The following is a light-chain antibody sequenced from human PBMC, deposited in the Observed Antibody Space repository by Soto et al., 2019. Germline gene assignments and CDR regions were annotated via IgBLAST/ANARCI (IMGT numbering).Light chain of an antibody. CDR2: EVT. CDR1: SSDLGSYDL. CDR3: SSYAGSRTFYV. Sequence: QSVLTQPVSVSGSPGQSITISCTGTSSDLGSYDLVSWYQQHPGKAPKLMVYEVTKRPSGVSNRFSGSKSGNTASLTISGLQAEDEADYSCSSYAGSRTFYVFGSGTKVTVL. V-gene: IGLV2-23*02. J-gene: IGLJ1*01.